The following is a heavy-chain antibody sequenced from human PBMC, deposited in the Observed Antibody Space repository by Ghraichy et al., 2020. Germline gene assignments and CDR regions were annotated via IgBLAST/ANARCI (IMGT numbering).Heavy chain of an antibody. V-gene: IGHV3-30*02. CDR3: AKDGKVPYYDFWSGYYFDY. CDR1: GFTFSSYG. D-gene: IGHD3-3*01. Sequence: LSLTCAASGFTFSSYGMHWVRQAPGKGLEWVAFIRYDGSNKYYADSVKGRFTISRDNSKNTLYLQMNSLRAEDTAVYYCAKDGKVPYYDFWSGYYFDYWGQGTLVTVSS. J-gene: IGHJ4*02. CDR2: IRYDGSNK.